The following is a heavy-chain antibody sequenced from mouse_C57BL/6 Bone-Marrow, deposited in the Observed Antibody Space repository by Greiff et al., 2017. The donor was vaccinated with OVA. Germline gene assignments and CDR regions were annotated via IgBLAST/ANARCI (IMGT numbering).Heavy chain of an antibody. J-gene: IGHJ2*01. Sequence: QVQLQQPGTELVKPGASVKLSCKASGYTFTSYWMHWVKQRPGQGLEWIGNINPSNGGTNYNEKFKSKATLTVDKSSSTAYMQLSSLTSEASAVYYCAREGSCSSYDLDYWGQGTTLTVSS. V-gene: IGHV1-53*01. D-gene: IGHD1-1*01. CDR2: INPSNGGT. CDR3: AREGSCSSYDLDY. CDR1: GYTFTSYW.